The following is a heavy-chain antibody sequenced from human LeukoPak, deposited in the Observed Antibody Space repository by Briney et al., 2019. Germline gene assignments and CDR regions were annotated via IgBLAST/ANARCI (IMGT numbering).Heavy chain of an antibody. CDR2: ISSSGSTI. CDR3: ARDRFVSRYFDWLSPHLGT. V-gene: IGHV3-11*01. J-gene: IGHJ5*02. D-gene: IGHD3-9*01. Sequence: MSGGSLRLSCAASGFTFSDYYMSWIRQAPGKGLEWVSYISSSGSTIYYADSVKGRFTISRDNAKNSLYLQMNSLRAEDTAVYYCARDRFVSRYFDWLSPHLGTWGQGTLVTVSS. CDR1: GFTFSDYY.